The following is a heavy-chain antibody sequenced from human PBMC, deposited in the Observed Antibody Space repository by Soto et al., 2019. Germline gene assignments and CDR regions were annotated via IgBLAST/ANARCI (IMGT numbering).Heavy chain of an antibody. V-gene: IGHV5-10-1*01. Sequence: PXESVKISFKGSGYSFTSYWISWVRQMPGKGLEWMGRIDPSDSYTNYSPSFQGHVTISADKSISTAYLQWSSLKASDTAMYYCASQIVVYGMDVWGQGTTVTVSS. D-gene: IGHD2-15*01. J-gene: IGHJ6*02. CDR1: GYSFTSYW. CDR3: ASQIVVYGMDV. CDR2: IDPSDSYT.